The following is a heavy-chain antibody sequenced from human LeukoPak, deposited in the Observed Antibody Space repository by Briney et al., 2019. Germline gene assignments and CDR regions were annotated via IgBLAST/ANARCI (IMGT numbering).Heavy chain of an antibody. Sequence: PGGSLRLSCAASGFTFSSYWMTWVRQAPGKGLEWVANIKQDGSVKNYVDSVKGRFTISRDNAKNSLYLQMNSLRAEDTAVYYCARFACYYDSSGYWASYYYYYMDVWGKGTTVTVSS. CDR1: GFTFSSYW. V-gene: IGHV3-7*01. CDR3: ARFACYYDSSGYWASYYYYYMDV. CDR2: IKQDGSVK. J-gene: IGHJ6*03. D-gene: IGHD3-22*01.